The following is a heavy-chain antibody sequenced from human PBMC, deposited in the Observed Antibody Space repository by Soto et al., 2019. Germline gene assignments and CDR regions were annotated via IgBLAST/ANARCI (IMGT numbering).Heavy chain of an antibody. CDR1: GFIVNSNY. CDR3: ASAKLLLPWLFDY. D-gene: IGHD2-15*01. J-gene: IGHJ4*02. Sequence: PGGSLRLSCAAFGFIVNSNYMSLVRQAPGKGLEWVSVIYSGGSTYYADSVKGRFTISRDDSKNTLFLQMKSLRAEDTAVYYCASAKLLLPWLFDYWGQGTLVTVSS. CDR2: IYSGGST. V-gene: IGHV3-66*01.